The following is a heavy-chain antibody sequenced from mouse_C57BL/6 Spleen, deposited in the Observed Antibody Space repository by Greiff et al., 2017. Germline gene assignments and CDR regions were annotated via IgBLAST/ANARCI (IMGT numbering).Heavy chain of an antibody. J-gene: IGHJ4*01. CDR1: GFNIKDYY. CDR2: IDPEDGDT. CDR3: TTYDNYNYYAMDY. V-gene: IGHV14-1*01. D-gene: IGHD2-1*01. Sequence: EVQLQQSGAELVRPGASVKLSCTASGFNIKDYYMHWVKQRPEQGLEWIGRIDPEDGDTEYAPKFQGKATMTADTSSNTAYLQLSSLTSEDTAVDDCTTYDNYNYYAMDYWGQGTSVTVSS.